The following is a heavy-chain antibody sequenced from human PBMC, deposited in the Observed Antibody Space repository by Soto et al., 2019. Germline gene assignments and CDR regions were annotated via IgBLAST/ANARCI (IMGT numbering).Heavy chain of an antibody. J-gene: IGHJ6*02. CDR1: GGSISSGDYY. D-gene: IGHD3-10*01. V-gene: IGHV4-30-4*01. Sequence: SETLSLTCTVSGGSISSGDYYWSWIRQPPGKGLEWIGYIYYSGSTYYNPSLKSRVTISVDTSKNQFSLKLSSVTAADTAVYYCARAPSGSGTHYGPYYYYGMDVWGQGTTVTVSS. CDR2: IYYSGST. CDR3: ARAPSGSGTHYGPYYYYGMDV.